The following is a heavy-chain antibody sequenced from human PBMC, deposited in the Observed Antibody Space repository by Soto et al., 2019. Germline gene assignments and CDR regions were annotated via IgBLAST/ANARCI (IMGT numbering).Heavy chain of an antibody. CDR3: AREAAMNWFDP. Sequence: PSETLSLTCAVSGGSISSGGYSWSWIRQPPGKGMEWIGYIYHSGSTYYNPSLKSRVTISVDRSKNQFSLKLSSVTAADTAVYYCAREAAMNWFDPWGQGTLVTVSS. J-gene: IGHJ5*02. D-gene: IGHD2-2*01. CDR1: GGSISSGGYS. V-gene: IGHV4-30-2*01. CDR2: IYHSGST.